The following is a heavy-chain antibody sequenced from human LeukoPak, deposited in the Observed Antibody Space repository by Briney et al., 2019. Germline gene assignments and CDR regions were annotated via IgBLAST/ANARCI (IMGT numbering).Heavy chain of an antibody. CDR2: ISSSGSTI. V-gene: IGHV3-48*03. Sequence: GGSLRLSCAASGFTFSSYEMNWVRQAPGKGLEWVSYISSSGSTIYYADSVKGRFTISRDNAKNSLYLQMNSLRAEDTAVYYCARVGPGYCSRGSCYQYYYMDVWGKGTTVTVSS. CDR1: GFTFSSYE. J-gene: IGHJ6*03. CDR3: ARVGPGYCSRGSCYQYYYMDV. D-gene: IGHD2-15*01.